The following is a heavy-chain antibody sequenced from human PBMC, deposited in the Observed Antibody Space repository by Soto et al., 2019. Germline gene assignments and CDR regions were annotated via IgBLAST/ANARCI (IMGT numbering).Heavy chain of an antibody. J-gene: IGHJ5*02. CDR2: ISRSGSS. CDR1: GGSIFSDD. Sequence: PSETLSLTCTVSGGSIFSDDWTWIRQPPGKGLEWIGYISRSGSSSFAPSLKGRVTFPTDTSKNQVSLKMTYVTVADTAVYYCARGYWFDPWRPGTLVTVSS. CDR3: ARGYWFDP. V-gene: IGHV4-59*01.